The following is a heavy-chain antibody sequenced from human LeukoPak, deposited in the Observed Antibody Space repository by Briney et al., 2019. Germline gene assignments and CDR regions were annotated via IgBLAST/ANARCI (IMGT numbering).Heavy chain of an antibody. CDR3: AREMGYYDYVWGSYRKSTFDY. D-gene: IGHD3-16*02. Sequence: PGGSLRLSRAASGFTFSSYGMHWVRQAPGKGLEWVAVIWYDGSNKYYADSVKGRFTISSDNSKNTLYLQMNSLRAEDTAVYYSAREMGYYDYVWGSYRKSTFDYWGQGTLVTVSS. V-gene: IGHV3-33*01. CDR1: GFTFSSYG. J-gene: IGHJ4*02. CDR2: IWYDGSNK.